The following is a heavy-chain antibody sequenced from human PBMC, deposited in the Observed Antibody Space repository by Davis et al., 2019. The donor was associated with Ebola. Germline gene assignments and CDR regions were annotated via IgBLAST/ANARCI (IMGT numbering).Heavy chain of an antibody. CDR2: IIHSGST. Sequence: SQTLSLTCAVYGGSFSGYYWSWIRQPPGKGLEWIGEIIHSGSTYYNPSLKSRITISVDTSKNQFSLKLSSVTAADTAVYYCARATLVWFGALNVPAAIDYWGHGTLVTVSS. CDR1: GGSFSGYY. D-gene: IGHD3-10*01. V-gene: IGHV4-34*12. CDR3: ARATLVWFGALNVPAAIDY. J-gene: IGHJ4*01.